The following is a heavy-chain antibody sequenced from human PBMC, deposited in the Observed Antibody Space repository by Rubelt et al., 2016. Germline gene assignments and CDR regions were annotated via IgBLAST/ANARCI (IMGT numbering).Heavy chain of an antibody. D-gene: IGHD1-26*01. CDR1: GFTFSSYG. J-gene: IGHJ3*02. CDR2: ISYDGSNK. V-gene: IGHV3-30*18. CDR3: AKDWGATTSDAFDI. Sequence: QVQLVESGGGVVRPGRSLRLSCAASGFTFSSYGMHWVRQAPGKGLEWVAVISYDGSNKYYADSVKGRFTISRDNSKNTLYLQMNSLRAEDTAVYYCAKDWGATTSDAFDIWGQGTMVTVSS.